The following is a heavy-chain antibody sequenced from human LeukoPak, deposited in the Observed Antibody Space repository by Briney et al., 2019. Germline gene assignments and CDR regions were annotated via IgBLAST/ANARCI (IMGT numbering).Heavy chain of an antibody. D-gene: IGHD2-15*01. Sequence: ASVKVSCKASGGTFSSYGINWVRQAPGQGLEWMGGIIPIFGTADYAPKFQGRVTITADESTSTAYVELSNLRSEDTAVYYCARGALRRRMPPNSYYYGMDVRGQRTTGTGS. J-gene: IGHJ6*02. V-gene: IGHV1-69*13. CDR3: ARGALRRRMPPNSYYYGMDV. CDR2: IIPIFGTA. CDR1: GGTFSSYG.